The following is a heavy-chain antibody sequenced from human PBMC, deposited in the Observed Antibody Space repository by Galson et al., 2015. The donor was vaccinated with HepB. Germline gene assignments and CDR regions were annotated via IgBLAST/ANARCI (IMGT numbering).Heavy chain of an antibody. CDR3: TRQRRVGGWFDP. Sequence: SVKVSCKASGYTFTRYAMHWVRQAPGQRLEWMGWINAGNGNTKYSQKFQGRVTITRDTSASTAYMELSSLRSEDTAVYYCTRQRRVGGWFDPWGQGTLVTVSS. D-gene: IGHD6-25*01. CDR1: GYTFTRYA. CDR2: INAGNGNT. V-gene: IGHV1-3*01. J-gene: IGHJ5*02.